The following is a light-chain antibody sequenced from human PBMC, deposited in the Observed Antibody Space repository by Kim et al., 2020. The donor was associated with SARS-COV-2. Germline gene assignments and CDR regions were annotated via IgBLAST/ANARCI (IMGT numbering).Light chain of an antibody. Sequence: SMSPGERATLSCGACQSVGSLLAWYQQRPGQAPGLLIFDASSRATGILARFRGSGSGTDFTLPISRLEPEDFAFYYCQQRIRWPVTFGQGPKLEI. CDR2: DAS. J-gene: IGKJ2*01. CDR1: QSVGSL. CDR3: QQRIRWPVT. V-gene: IGKV3-11*01.